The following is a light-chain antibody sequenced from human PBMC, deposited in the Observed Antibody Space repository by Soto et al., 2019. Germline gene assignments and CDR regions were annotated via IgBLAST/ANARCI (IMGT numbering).Light chain of an antibody. V-gene: IGLV2-14*01. Sequence: QSALTQPPSASGSPGQSVAISCTGTSSDVGGYNYVSWYQQHPGKAPKLMIYEVNNRPSGVSNHFSGSKSGNTASLIISGLQADDEADYYCSSYSTTSTLVFGSGTKVTVL. CDR1: SSDVGGYNY. CDR3: SSYSTTSTLV. CDR2: EVN. J-gene: IGLJ1*01.